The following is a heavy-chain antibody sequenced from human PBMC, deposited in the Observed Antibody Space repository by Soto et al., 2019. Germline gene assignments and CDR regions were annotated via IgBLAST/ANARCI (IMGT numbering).Heavy chain of an antibody. CDR3: ARAYYYDFWSGYPGHWFDP. CDR1: GGSISSGGYS. D-gene: IGHD3-3*01. J-gene: IGHJ5*02. Sequence: LSLTCAVSGGSISSGGYSWSWIRQPPGKGLEWIGYIYHSGSTYYNPSLKSRVTISVDRSKNQFSLKLSSVTAADTAVYYCARAYYYDFWSGYPGHWFDPWGQGTLVTVSS. V-gene: IGHV4-30-2*01. CDR2: IYHSGST.